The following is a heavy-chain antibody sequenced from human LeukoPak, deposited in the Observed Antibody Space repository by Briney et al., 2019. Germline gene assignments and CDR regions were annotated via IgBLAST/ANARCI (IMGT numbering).Heavy chain of an antibody. J-gene: IGHJ6*02. CDR3: AKSQGELHYYYYGMGV. CDR1: GFTFSSYS. V-gene: IGHV3-30*18. Sequence: GGSLRLSCAASGFTFSSYSMNWVRQAPGKGLEWVAVISYDGSNKYYADSVKGRFTISRDNSKNTLYLQMNSLRAEDTAVYYCAKSQGELHYYYYGMGVWGQGTTVTVSS. CDR2: ISYDGSNK. D-gene: IGHD3-10*01.